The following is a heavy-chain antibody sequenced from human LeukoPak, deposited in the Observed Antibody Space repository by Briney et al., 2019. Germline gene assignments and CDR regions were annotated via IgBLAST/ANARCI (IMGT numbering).Heavy chain of an antibody. CDR1: GYTFIGYY. Sequence: ASVKVSCKASGYTFIGYYMHWVRQAPGQGLEWMGWIYPNSGGTNYPPKFQGRVTMTRDTSISTAYMELSRLRSDDTAVYYCARASRPTVTIDPYYFDYWGRGTLVTVSS. J-gene: IGHJ4*02. D-gene: IGHD4-17*01. CDR3: ARASRPTVTIDPYYFDY. CDR2: IYPNSGGT. V-gene: IGHV1-2*02.